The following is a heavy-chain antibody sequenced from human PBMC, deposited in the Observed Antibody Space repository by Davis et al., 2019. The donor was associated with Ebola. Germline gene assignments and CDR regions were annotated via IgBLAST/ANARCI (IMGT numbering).Heavy chain of an antibody. Sequence: MPSETLSLTCTVSGGSISSYYWSWIRQPPGKGLEWIGYIYYSGSTNYNPSLKSRVTISVDTSKNQFSLKLSSVTAADTAVYYCARDRLIGPRVDTWGQGILVAVSS. V-gene: IGHV4-59*01. CDR2: IYYSGST. D-gene: IGHD3/OR15-3a*01. J-gene: IGHJ5*02. CDR3: ARDRLIGPRVDT. CDR1: GGSISSYY.